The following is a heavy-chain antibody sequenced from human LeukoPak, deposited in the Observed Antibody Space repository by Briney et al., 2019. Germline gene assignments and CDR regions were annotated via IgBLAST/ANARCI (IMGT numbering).Heavy chain of an antibody. D-gene: IGHD3-3*01. CDR1: GGTFSGYA. CDR3: ARTRITIFGVVSYYMDV. Sequence: ASVKVSCKASGGTFSGYAISWVRQAPGQGLEWMGWISAYNGNTNYAQKLQGRVTMTTDTSTSTAYMELRSLRSDDTAVYYCARTRITIFGVVSYYMDVWGKGTTVTGSS. CDR2: ISAYNGNT. J-gene: IGHJ6*03. V-gene: IGHV1-18*01.